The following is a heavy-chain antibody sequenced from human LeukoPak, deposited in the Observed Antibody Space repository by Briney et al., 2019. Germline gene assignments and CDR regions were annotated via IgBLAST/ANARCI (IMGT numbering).Heavy chain of an antibody. CDR1: GFTFSDYY. CDR2: ISSSGSTI. Sequence: GGSLRLSCAASGFTFSDYYMSWIRQAPGKGLEWVSYISSSGSTIYYADSVKGRFTISRDNAKNSLYLQMNSLRAEDTAVYYCARRRYSGSSQHFDYWGQGTLVTVSS. J-gene: IGHJ4*02. V-gene: IGHV3-11*04. D-gene: IGHD1-26*01. CDR3: ARRRYSGSSQHFDY.